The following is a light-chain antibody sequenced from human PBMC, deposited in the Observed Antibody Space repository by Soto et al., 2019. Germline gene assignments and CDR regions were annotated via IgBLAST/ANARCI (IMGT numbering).Light chain of an antibody. CDR3: CSYAGGTTSYVV. J-gene: IGLJ2*01. V-gene: IGLV2-23*01. Sequence: QSALTQPASVSGSPGQSITISCTGTSSDVGSYNLVSWYQQHPGKAPKLIIYDGIKRPSGVSNRFSASKSDNTASLTISGPQAEDESDDYCCSYAGGTTSYVVFGRGTKLTVL. CDR2: DGI. CDR1: SSDVGSYNL.